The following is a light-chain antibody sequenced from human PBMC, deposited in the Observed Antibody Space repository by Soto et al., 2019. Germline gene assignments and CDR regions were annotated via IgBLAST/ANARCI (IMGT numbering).Light chain of an antibody. J-gene: IGLJ1*01. CDR2: EVS. CDR1: SSDVGGYNY. V-gene: IGLV2-14*01. CDR3: SSYTSSSIDYV. Sequence: QSALTKHASVSGSPGQSITISCTGTSSDVGGYNYVSWYQQHPGKAPKLMIYEVSNRPSGFSNRFSGSKSGNTASLTISGLQAEDEGDYYCSSYTSSSIDYVFGTGTKVTVL.